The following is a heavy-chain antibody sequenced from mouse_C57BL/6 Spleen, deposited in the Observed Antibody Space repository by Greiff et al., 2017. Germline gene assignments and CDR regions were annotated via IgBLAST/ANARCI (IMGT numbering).Heavy chain of an antibody. D-gene: IGHD2-1*01. J-gene: IGHJ2*01. CDR1: GYTFTSYW. Sequence: VQLQQPGAELVKPGASVKVSCKASGYTFTSYWMHWVKQRPGQGLEWIGRIHPSDSDTNYNKKFKGKATLTVDKSSSTAYMQLSSLTSEDSAVYYCARGIYYGNYRGVDYWGQGTTLTVSS. CDR3: ARGIYYGNYRGVDY. CDR2: IHPSDSDT. V-gene: IGHV1-74*01.